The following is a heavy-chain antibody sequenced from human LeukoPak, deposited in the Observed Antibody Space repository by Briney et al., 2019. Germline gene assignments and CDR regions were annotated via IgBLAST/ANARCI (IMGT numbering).Heavy chain of an antibody. CDR1: GFTFSSYG. CDR3: ARGVVRDFWSGYPSKATYGMDV. CDR2: IWYDGSNE. J-gene: IGHJ6*02. V-gene: IGHV3-33*01. D-gene: IGHD3-3*01. Sequence: GGSLRLSCAASGFTFSSYGMHWVRQAPGKGLGWVAVIWYDGSNEYYADSVKGRFTISRDNSKNTLYLQMNSLRAEDTAVYYCARGVVRDFWSGYPSKATYGMDVWGQGTTVTVS.